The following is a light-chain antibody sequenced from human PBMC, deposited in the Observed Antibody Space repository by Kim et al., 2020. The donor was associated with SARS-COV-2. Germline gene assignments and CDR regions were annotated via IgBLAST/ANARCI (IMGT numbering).Light chain of an antibody. CDR1: QSVGSN. J-gene: IGKJ1*01. CDR3: QHYNNWPPRRT. CDR2: GAS. Sequence: ERVMTQSPGTLSVSPGERATLSCRASQSVGSNVAWYQQKPGQAPRLLIYGASTRATGIPARFSGSGSATEFTLTISGLQSEDFAVYYCQHYNNWPPRRTFGQGTKVDIK. V-gene: IGKV3-15*01.